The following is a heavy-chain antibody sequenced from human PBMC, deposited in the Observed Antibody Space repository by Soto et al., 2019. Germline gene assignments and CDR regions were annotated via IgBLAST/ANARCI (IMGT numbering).Heavy chain of an antibody. Sequence: PSETLSLTCTVSGGSLSNSYWSWIRQTPGKGPEWIGYVSHSGTTNYNPSLKSRVTISVDTSKNQFSLKLSSVTAADTAVYYCARDVSDDSSGYYYYGMAVWGQGTTVTVSS. V-gene: IGHV4-59*01. CDR2: VSHSGTT. CDR3: ARDVSDDSSGYYYYGMAV. J-gene: IGHJ6*02. D-gene: IGHD3-22*01. CDR1: GGSLSNSY.